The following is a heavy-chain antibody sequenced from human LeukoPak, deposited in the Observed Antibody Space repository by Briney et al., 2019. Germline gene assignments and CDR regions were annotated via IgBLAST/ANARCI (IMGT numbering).Heavy chain of an antibody. V-gene: IGHV3-20*04. Sequence: GGSLRLSCAASGFTFDDYGMSWVRQAPGKGLEWVSGINWNGGSTGYADSVKGRFTISRDNAKNSLYLQMNSLRAEDTAVYYCARGQYSGSETYWHTKWFDPWGQGTPVTVSS. J-gene: IGHJ5*02. CDR3: ARGQYSGSETYWHTKWFDP. CDR2: INWNGGST. D-gene: IGHD3-10*01. CDR1: GFTFDDYG.